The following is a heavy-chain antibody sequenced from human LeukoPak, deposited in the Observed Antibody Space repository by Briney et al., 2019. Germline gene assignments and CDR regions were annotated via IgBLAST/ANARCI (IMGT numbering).Heavy chain of an antibody. Sequence: PGGSLRLSCAASGFTFGSYAMRWVRQAAGKGLEWVSAISGSGGSTYYADSVKGRFTIPRDHSKNTLSLQMNSLRAEDTAVYYCANHYYDSSGYFFDYWGQGTLVTASS. J-gene: IGHJ4*02. CDR1: GFTFGSYA. CDR3: ANHYYDSSGYFFDY. V-gene: IGHV3-23*01. D-gene: IGHD3-22*01. CDR2: ISGSGGST.